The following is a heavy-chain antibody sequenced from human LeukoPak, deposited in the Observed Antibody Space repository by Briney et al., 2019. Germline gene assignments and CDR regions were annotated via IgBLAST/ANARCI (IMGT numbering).Heavy chain of an antibody. CDR3: ARVVGLTMIVVVYYWFDP. CDR1: GYSITSGYY. V-gene: IGHV4-38-2*02. Sequence: PSETLSLTCTVSGYSITSGYYWGWIRQPPGKGLEWIGSIYHSGSTYYNASLKSRVTISVDTSKNQFSLKLSSVTAADTAVYYCARVVGLTMIVVVYYWFDPWGQGTLVTVSS. CDR2: IYHSGST. D-gene: IGHD3-22*01. J-gene: IGHJ5*02.